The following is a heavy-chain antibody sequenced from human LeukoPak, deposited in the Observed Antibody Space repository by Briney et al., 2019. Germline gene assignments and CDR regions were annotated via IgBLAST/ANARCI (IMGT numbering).Heavy chain of an antibody. CDR2: IYSGGST. J-gene: IGHJ6*02. CDR1: GFTVSSNY. Sequence: GGSLRLSCAASGFTVSSNYMSWVRQAPGKGLEWVSVIYSGGSTYYADSVKGRFTISRDNSKYTLYLQMNSLRGEDTAVYYCASAVAVTGPNYYYYYGMDVWGQGTTVTVSS. CDR3: ASAVAVTGPNYYYYYGMDV. D-gene: IGHD6-19*01. V-gene: IGHV3-53*05.